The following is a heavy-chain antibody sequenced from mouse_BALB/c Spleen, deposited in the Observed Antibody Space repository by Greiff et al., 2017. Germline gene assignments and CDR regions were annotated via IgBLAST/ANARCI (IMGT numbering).Heavy chain of an antibody. CDR3: ARQGGYGSSYFDY. Sequence: EVQLQESGGGLVKPGGSLKLSCAASGFAFSSYDMSWVRQTPEKRLEWVAYISSGGGSTYYPDTVKGRFTISRDNAKNTLYLQMSSLKSEDTAMYYCARQGGYGSSYFDYWGQGTTLTVSS. CDR1: GFAFSSYD. D-gene: IGHD1-1*01. CDR2: ISSGGGST. V-gene: IGHV5-12-1*01. J-gene: IGHJ2*01.